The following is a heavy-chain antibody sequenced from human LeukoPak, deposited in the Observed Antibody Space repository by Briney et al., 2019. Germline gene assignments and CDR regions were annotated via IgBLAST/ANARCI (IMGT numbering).Heavy chain of an antibody. D-gene: IGHD5-18*01. CDR2: IRYDGSNK. CDR1: GFTFSSYG. V-gene: IGHV3-30*02. J-gene: IGHJ4*02. Sequence: GGSLRLSCAASGFTFSSYGMHWVRQAPGKGLEWVAFIRYDGSNKYCADSVKGRFTISRGNSKNTLYLQMNSLRAEDTAVYYCAKNRYSYGPFDYWGQGTLVTVSS. CDR3: AKNRYSYGPFDY.